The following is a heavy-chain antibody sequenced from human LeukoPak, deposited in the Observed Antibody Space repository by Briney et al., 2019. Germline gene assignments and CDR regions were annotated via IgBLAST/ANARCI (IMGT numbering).Heavy chain of an antibody. Sequence: GPLILSCAASEFTFSSYSMNWVRQAPGKGLEWVPSISSSSRYVYYADSVKGRFTISRDNAKNSLYLQMNSLRAEDTAVYYCVRIIVGASNWFDSWGQGTLVTVSS. CDR3: VRIIVGASNWFDS. J-gene: IGHJ5*01. D-gene: IGHD1-26*01. CDR2: ISSSSRYV. CDR1: EFTFSSYS. V-gene: IGHV3-21*01.